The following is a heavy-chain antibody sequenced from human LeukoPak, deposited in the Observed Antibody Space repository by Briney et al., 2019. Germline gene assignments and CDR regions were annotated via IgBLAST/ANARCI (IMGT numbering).Heavy chain of an antibody. CDR2: INDDGTYT. Sequence: GGSLTLSCALSGFTSSSYWMHWVRQVPGKGLVRVSRINDDGTYTVYADSVKGRFTISRDNAKNTLYLQMNSLRGEDTAVYYCGREIQAPGKTLEYWGQGTLVTVSS. CDR3: GREIQAPGKTLEY. J-gene: IGHJ4*02. V-gene: IGHV3-74*01. CDR1: GFTSSSYW.